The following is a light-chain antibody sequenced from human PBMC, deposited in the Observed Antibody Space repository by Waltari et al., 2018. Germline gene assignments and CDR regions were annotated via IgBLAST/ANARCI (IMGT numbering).Light chain of an antibody. V-gene: IGLV3-21*01. Sequence: SYVLTQPPSVSVAPGETARITCGGNNIESKNVNWYRQRPGQAPVLVISYDSDRPSGIPERFSGSNSGNTATLTISRVEAGDEADYYCQVWDANTDPGVFGTGTEVTVL. CDR1: NIESKN. CDR2: YDS. J-gene: IGLJ1*01. CDR3: QVWDANTDPGV.